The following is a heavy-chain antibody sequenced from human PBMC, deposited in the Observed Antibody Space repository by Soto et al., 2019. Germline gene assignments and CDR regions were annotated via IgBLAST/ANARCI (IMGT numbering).Heavy chain of an antibody. V-gene: IGHV3-33*01. CDR2: IWYDGSNK. J-gene: IGHJ6*02. D-gene: IGHD6-13*01. CDR3: ARDRAAAGTQGDYYYYYGMDV. CDR1: GFTFSSYG. Sequence: VGSLRLSCAASGFTFSSYGMHWVRQAPGKGLEGVAVIWYDGSNKYYADSVKGRFTISRDNSKNTLYLQMNSLRAEDTAVYYCARDRAAAGTQGDYYYYYGMDVWGQGTTVTVSS.